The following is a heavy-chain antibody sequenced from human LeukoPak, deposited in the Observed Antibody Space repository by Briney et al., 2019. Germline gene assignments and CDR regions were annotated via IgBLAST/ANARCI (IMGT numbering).Heavy chain of an antibody. CDR3: ARTAQRWVSLGAFDI. V-gene: IGHV3-74*01. D-gene: IGHD5-24*01. CDR2: INGDGSST. CDR1: GFTFSGYW. J-gene: IGHJ3*02. Sequence: GGSLRLSCAASGFTFSGYWMYWVRQAPGKGLVWVSRINGDGSSTIYADSVKGRFTISRDDAKNTLYLQMNSLRAEDTAVYYCARTAQRWVSLGAFDIWGQGTMVTVSS.